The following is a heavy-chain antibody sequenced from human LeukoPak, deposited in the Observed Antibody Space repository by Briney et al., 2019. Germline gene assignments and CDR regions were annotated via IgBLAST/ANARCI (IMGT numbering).Heavy chain of an antibody. CDR3: ARGHYGLDV. V-gene: IGHV4-59*01. Sequence: SETLSLTCTVSGGSISSYYWSWIRQPPGKRLEWIGYIFYRGSTNYNPSLKSRVAISEDTSKNQFSLNLSSVTAADTAVYYCARGHYGLDVWGQGTTVTVSS. CDR1: GGSISSYY. CDR2: IFYRGST. J-gene: IGHJ6*02.